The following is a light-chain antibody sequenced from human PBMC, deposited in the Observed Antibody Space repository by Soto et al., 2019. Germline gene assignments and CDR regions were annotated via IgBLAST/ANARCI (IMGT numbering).Light chain of an antibody. J-gene: IGKJ5*01. CDR3: QQRNSWPPTFT. Sequence: EIVLTQSPSTLALSPGERATLSCRASQSVGSFLAWYQQKPGQAPRLLIYDTAIRATGIPARFSGSGSGTDFTLTISSLEPEDFAVYHCQQRNSWPPTFTFGQGTRLGIK. V-gene: IGKV3-11*01. CDR1: QSVGSF. CDR2: DTA.